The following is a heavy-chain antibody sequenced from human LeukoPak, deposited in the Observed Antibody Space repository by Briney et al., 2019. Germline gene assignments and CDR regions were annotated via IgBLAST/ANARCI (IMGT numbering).Heavy chain of an antibody. CDR1: GGSISSYY. V-gene: IGHV4-4*07. J-gene: IGHJ3*02. Sequence: SETLSLTCTVSGGSISSYYWSWIRQPAGKGLEWIGRIYTSGSTNYNPSLKSRVTMSVDTSKNQFSLKLSSVTAADTAVYYCATSRYQLPYDAFDIWGQGTMVTVSS. CDR2: IYTSGST. CDR3: ATSRYQLPYDAFDI. D-gene: IGHD2-2*01.